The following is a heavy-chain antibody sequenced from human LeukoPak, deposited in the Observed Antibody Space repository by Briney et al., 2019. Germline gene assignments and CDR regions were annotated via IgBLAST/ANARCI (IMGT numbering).Heavy chain of an antibody. CDR1: GFNFSSYS. J-gene: IGHJ4*02. D-gene: IGHD2-21*02. Sequence: GGSLRLSCAGSGFNFSSYSMSWVRQAPWKGLEFVSSISSSSSFIYYADSVKGRFTISRDNSKNTLYLQMNSLRAEDTAVYYCARDGLAYCGGDCYSPFDYWGQGTLVTVSS. CDR2: ISSSSSFI. CDR3: ARDGLAYCGGDCYSPFDY. V-gene: IGHV3-21*01.